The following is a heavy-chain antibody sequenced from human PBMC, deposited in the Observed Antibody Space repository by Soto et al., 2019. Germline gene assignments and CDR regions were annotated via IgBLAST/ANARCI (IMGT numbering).Heavy chain of an antibody. CDR1: GGSISSYY. CDR3: ARGGTMVYYFDY. CDR2: IYYSGST. Sequence: SETLSLTCTVSGGSISSYYWSWIRQPPGKGLEWIGYIYYSGSTNYNPSLKSRVTISVDTSKNQFSLKLSSVTAADTAVYYCARGGTMVYYFDYRGQGTLVTVSS. V-gene: IGHV4-59*01. J-gene: IGHJ4*02. D-gene: IGHD3-10*01.